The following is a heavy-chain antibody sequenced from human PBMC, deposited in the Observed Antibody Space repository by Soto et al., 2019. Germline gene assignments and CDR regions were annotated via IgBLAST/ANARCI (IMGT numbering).Heavy chain of an antibody. CDR2: INSDGSST. V-gene: IGHV3-74*01. J-gene: IGHJ6*02. D-gene: IGHD2-2*01. CDR1: GFTFSSYW. CDR3: AREIVVVPAANYDDYYGMDV. Sequence: GGSLRLSCAASGFTFSSYWMHWVRQAQGKGLVWVSRINSDGSSTSYADSVKGRFTISRDNAKNTLYLQMNSLRAEDTAVYYCAREIVVVPAANYDDYYGMDVWGQGTTVTVSS.